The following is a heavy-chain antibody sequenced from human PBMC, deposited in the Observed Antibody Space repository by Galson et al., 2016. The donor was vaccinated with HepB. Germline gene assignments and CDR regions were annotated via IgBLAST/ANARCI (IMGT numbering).Heavy chain of an antibody. D-gene: IGHD1-26*01. J-gene: IGHJ3*01. CDR3: ARIRWSGSHLDAFDF. CDR1: GFSLSTSGMC. Sequence: PALVKPTQTLTLTCTFSGFSLSTSGMCVIWIRQPPGKALEWLALIDWDDDKFYRTPLRARLTISKDTSKDQVVLRMTNMDPVDTSTYYCARIRWSGSHLDAFDFWGRGTTVTVSS. V-gene: IGHV2-70*01. CDR2: IDWDDDK.